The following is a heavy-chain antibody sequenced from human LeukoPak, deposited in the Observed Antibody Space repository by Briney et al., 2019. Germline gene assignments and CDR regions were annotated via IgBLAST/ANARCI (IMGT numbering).Heavy chain of an antibody. V-gene: IGHV1-69*05. J-gene: IGHJ4*02. CDR2: IIPIFGTA. CDR1: GGTFSSYA. D-gene: IGHD1-26*01. Sequence: SVKVSCKASGGTFSSYAISWVRQAPGQGLEWMGGIIPIFGTANYAQKFQGRVTMTRDTSISTAYMELSRLRSDDTAVYYCAIREVGATPFDYWGQGTLVTVSS. CDR3: AIREVGATPFDY.